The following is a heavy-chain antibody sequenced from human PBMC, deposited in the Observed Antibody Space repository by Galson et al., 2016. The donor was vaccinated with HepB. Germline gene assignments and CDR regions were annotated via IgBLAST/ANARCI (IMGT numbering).Heavy chain of an antibody. CDR2: ISRSGDST. CDR3: VQGSTAPAV. Sequence: SLRLSCAASGFTFSNYGMTWVRQAPGKGLEVVSSISRSGDSTDYADSVKGRFTISRDNSKNTPSLQMNSLRAKDTAVYYCVQGSTAPAVWGQGTTVTVSS. CDR1: GFTFSNYG. V-gene: IGHV3-23*01. D-gene: IGHD2-2*01. J-gene: IGHJ6*02.